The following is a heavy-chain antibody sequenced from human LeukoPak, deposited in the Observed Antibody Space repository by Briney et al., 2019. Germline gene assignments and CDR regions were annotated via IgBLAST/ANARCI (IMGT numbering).Heavy chain of an antibody. J-gene: IGHJ3*02. D-gene: IGHD4-17*01. Sequence: GASVKVSCKASGYTFAGYYMHWVRQAPGQGLEWMGWINPNSGGTNYAQKFQGRVTMTRDTSISTAYMELSRLRSDDTAVYYCAVPVTTWDAFDIWGQGTMVTVSS. CDR3: AVPVTTWDAFDI. CDR2: INPNSGGT. CDR1: GYTFAGYY. V-gene: IGHV1-2*02.